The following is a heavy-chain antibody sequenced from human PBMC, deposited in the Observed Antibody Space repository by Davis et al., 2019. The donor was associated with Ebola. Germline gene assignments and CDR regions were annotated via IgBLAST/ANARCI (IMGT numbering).Heavy chain of an antibody. V-gene: IGHV4-34*01. D-gene: IGHD5-12*01. J-gene: IGHJ5*02. Sequence: SETLSLTCAVYGGSFSGYYWSWIRQPPGKGLEWIGSIYYSGSTYYNPSLKSRVTISVDTSKNQFSLKLSSVTAADTAVYYCARHTRVVATINWFDPWGQGTLVTVSS. CDR3: ARHTRVVATINWFDP. CDR1: GGSFSGYY. CDR2: IYYSGST.